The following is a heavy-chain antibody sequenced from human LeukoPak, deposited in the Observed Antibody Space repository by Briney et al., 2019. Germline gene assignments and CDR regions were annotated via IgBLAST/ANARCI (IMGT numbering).Heavy chain of an antibody. CDR2: IYYSGST. D-gene: IGHD2-2*01. CDR1: GGSISSYY. V-gene: IGHV4-59*08. J-gene: IGHJ4*02. CDR3: ARGHVPAAFDY. Sequence: SETLSLTCTVSGGSISSYYWSWIRQPPGKGLEWIGYIYYSGSTNYNPPLKSRVTISVDTSKNQSSLKLSSVTAADPAVYYCARGHVPAAFDYWGQGTLVTVSS.